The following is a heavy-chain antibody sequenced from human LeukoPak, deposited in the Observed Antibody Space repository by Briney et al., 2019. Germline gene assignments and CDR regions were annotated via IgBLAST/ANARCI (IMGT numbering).Heavy chain of an antibody. J-gene: IGHJ4*02. CDR1: GHTFTGYY. CDR3: ARDSDLGGPSPAGY. D-gene: IGHD3-16*01. Sequence: ASVKVFCKASGHTFTGYYMHWVRQAPGQGLAWMGWINPNSGGTNYAQKFQGRVTMTRATSISTASVELGRLRSDDTAVYYCARDSDLGGPSPAGYWGQGTLVTVSS. CDR2: INPNSGGT. V-gene: IGHV1-2*02.